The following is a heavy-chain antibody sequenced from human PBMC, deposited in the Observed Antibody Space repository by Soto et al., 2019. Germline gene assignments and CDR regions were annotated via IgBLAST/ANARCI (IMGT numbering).Heavy chain of an antibody. CDR1: GFTFRSYA. J-gene: IGHJ4*02. Sequence: LSLPCAASGFTFRSYAMSWVRQAPGKGLEWVSAISGSGGSTYYADSVKGRFTISRDNSKNTLYLQMNSLRAEDTAVYYCAKAERGELPLFDYWGQGTLVTVSS. D-gene: IGHD1-26*01. V-gene: IGHV3-23*01. CDR2: ISGSGGST. CDR3: AKAERGELPLFDY.